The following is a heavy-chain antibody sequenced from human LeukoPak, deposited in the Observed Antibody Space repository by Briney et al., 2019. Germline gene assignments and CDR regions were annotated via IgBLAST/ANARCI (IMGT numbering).Heavy chain of an antibody. CDR3: ARGGSGFDAFDI. V-gene: IGHV1-8*01. CDR1: GYTFSNYD. D-gene: IGHD3-22*01. CDR2: MNPNNGNT. J-gene: IGHJ3*02. Sequence: RASVKVSCKTSGYTFSNYDINWVRQAPGQGLEWMGWMNPNNGNTGYAQKFQGRVTITRNTSISTAYMELSSLRSEDTAVYYCARGGSGFDAFDIWGQGTMVTVSS.